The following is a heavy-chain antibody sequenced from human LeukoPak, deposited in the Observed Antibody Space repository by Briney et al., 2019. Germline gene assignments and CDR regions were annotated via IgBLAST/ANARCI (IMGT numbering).Heavy chain of an antibody. CDR3: AKDHYLMPYYFDY. V-gene: IGHV3-30*02. CDR1: AFTFSSYG. J-gene: IGHJ4*02. CDR2: IRYDGSNK. Sequence: AGTLRLSCAASAFTFSSYGMHWVRQAPGKGLEWVAFIRYDGSNKYYADSVKGRFTISRDNSKSTMYLQMNSLRAEDTAVYYCAKDHYLMPYYFDYWGQGTLVSVSS. D-gene: IGHD2-2*01.